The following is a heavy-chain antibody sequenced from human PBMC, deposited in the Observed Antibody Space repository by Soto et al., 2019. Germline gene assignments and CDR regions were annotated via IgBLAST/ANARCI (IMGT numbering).Heavy chain of an antibody. Sequence: SETLSLTCTVSGGSINDYYWTWVRRTPGKGLQWVGYVYYNGNTNYNPSLKSRVTISLDTSRNQFSLKLNSVTAADTAVYYCARALALWSSGYFYFDYWGLGTLVT. J-gene: IGHJ4*02. V-gene: IGHV4-59*01. CDR2: VYYNGNT. D-gene: IGHD5-12*01. CDR3: ARALALWSSGYFYFDY. CDR1: GGSINDYY.